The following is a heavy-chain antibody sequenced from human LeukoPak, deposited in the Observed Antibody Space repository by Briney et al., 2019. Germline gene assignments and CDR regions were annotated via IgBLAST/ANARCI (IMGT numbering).Heavy chain of an antibody. Sequence: GSLRLSCAASGFTFSNYWMSWVRQAPGKGLEWVANIKQGGSEKYYVDSVKGRFTISRDNAKNSLYLQMNSLRAEDTAVYYCALTVVVTAPFDYWGQGTLVTVSS. D-gene: IGHD2-21*02. J-gene: IGHJ4*02. CDR3: ALTVVVTAPFDY. CDR2: IKQGGSEK. CDR1: GFTFSNYW. V-gene: IGHV3-7*01.